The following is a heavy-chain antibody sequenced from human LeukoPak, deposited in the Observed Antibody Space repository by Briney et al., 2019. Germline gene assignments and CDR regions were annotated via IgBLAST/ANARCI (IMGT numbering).Heavy chain of an antibody. CDR1: GGTFLNYA. CDR3: ARASQDYYGSGSYYRGGDALDI. J-gene: IGHJ3*02. V-gene: IGHV1-69*04. CDR2: IIPILGIA. D-gene: IGHD3-10*01. Sequence: SVKVSCKTSGGTFLNYAISWVRQAPGQGLEWMGRIIPILGIANYAQKFQARVTLTADKSTSTTYMELSSLRSDDTAVYYCARASQDYYGSGSYYRGGDALDIWGQGTMVTVSS.